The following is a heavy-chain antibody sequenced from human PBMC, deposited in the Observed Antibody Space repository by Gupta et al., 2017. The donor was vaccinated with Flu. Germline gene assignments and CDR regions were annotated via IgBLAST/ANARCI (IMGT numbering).Heavy chain of an antibody. CDR2: ISGSGGST. CDR1: GFTFSSYA. CDR3: ARIMSRGGVAATLLDY. V-gene: IGHV3-23*01. Sequence: EVQLLESGGGLVQPGGSLRLSCAASGFTFSSYAMSWVHQAPGKRLEWVSAISGSGGSTYYADSVKGRFTISRDNSKNTRYLQMNSLRAEETAVYYCARIMSRGGVAATLLDYWCQGTLVTVSS. D-gene: IGHD2-15*01. J-gene: IGHJ4*02.